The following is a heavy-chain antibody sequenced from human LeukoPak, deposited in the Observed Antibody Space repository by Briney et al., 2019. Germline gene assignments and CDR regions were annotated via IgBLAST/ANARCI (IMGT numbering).Heavy chain of an antibody. J-gene: IGHJ6*03. CDR3: ARGGPHIVVVPAISCYYYMDV. CDR2: INHSGST. Sequence: SETLSLTCAVYGGSFSGYYWSWIRQPPGKGLEWIGEINHSGSTNYNPSLKSRVTISVDTSKNQFSLKLSSVTAADTAVYYCARGGPHIVVVPAISCYYYMDVWGKGTTVTVSS. D-gene: IGHD2-2*01. CDR1: GGSFSGYY. V-gene: IGHV4-34*01.